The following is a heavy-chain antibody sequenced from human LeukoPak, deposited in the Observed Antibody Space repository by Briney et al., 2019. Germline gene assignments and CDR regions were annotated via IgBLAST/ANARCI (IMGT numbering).Heavy chain of an antibody. CDR2: INPNTGGT. J-gene: IGHJ4*02. D-gene: IGHD5-24*01. Sequence: ASVKVSCKASGYTFTDYHMHWVRQAPGQGLEWMGWINPNTGGTNYAQSFQGSVTMTRDTSISTSYMELSSLFSDDTALYYCARGGHGHTQNDYWGQGTLVTVSS. CDR3: ARGGHGHTQNDY. V-gene: IGHV1-2*02. CDR1: GYTFTDYH.